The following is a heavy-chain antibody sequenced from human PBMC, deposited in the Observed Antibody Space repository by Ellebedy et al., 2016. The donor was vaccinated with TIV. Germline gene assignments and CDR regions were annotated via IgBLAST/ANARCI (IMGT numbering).Heavy chain of an antibody. CDR1: GFTFSNTW. J-gene: IGHJ3*02. Sequence: GESLKISCAASGFTFSNTWISSVRQAPGKGLEWVRVIHSGGSTYYADSVEGRFTISRDNSKNTLYIQMNSLRAEDTAVYYCARDLSVIEAFDIWGQGTMVTVSS. V-gene: IGHV3-66*01. CDR2: IHSGGST. D-gene: IGHD2-21*01. CDR3: ARDLSVIEAFDI.